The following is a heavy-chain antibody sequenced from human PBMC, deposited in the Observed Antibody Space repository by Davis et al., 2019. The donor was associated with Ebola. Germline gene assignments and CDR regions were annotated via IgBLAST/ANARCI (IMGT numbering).Heavy chain of an antibody. J-gene: IGHJ4*02. Sequence: ASVKVSCKASGYTFTTYYMVWVRQAPGQGLEWMGIINPSDGDSRYAQKFQGRVTMTRDTSTNTVYMDLSSLRSEDTAVYYCARAIYYYDNSAYSDYWGQGTLVTVSS. CDR1: GYTFTTYY. V-gene: IGHV1-46*01. D-gene: IGHD3-22*01. CDR3: ARAIYYYDNSAYSDY. CDR2: INPSDGDS.